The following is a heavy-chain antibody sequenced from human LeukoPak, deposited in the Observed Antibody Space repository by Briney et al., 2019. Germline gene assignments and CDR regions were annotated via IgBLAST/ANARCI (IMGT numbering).Heavy chain of an antibody. V-gene: IGHV4-34*01. Sequence: SETLSLTCAVYGGSFSGYYWSWIRQPPGKGLEWIGEINHSGSTNYNPSLKSRVTISVDTSKNQFSLKLSSVTAADTAVYYCARGLGYCSSTSCPWSNWGQGTLVTVSS. CDR3: ARGLGYCSSTSCPWSN. J-gene: IGHJ4*02. CDR1: GGSFSGYY. CDR2: INHSGST. D-gene: IGHD2-2*01.